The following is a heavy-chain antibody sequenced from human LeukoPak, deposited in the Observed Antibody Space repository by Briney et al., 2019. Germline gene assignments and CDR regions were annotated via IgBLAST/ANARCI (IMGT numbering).Heavy chain of an antibody. D-gene: IGHD6-13*01. CDR3: ASSLDAVQLHSSSSWPGNYRIPRLTSGYYYYYYTDV. CDR2: IKQYGNEK. CDR1: VFTFRSYW. V-gene: IGHV3-7*01. Sequence: GGSLGLSCAASVFTFRSYWMSWVRQARGKGWEWVTNIKQYGNEKFYIDSVKHRFTISRENAKNSLYLQMNSLRAEDTAVYYCASSLDAVQLHSSSSWPGNYRIPRLTSGYYYYYYTDVWGQGTLVTVSS. J-gene: IGHJ6*03.